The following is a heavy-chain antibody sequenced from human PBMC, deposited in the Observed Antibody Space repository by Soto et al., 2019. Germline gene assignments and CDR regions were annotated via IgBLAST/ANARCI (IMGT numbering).Heavy chain of an antibody. CDR3: ERDLGYCRRATCYREWFDP. CDR2: VRGDNGHT. J-gene: IGHJ5*02. D-gene: IGHD2-2*01. CDR1: GYTFTTHG. Sequence: QVQLVQSGAEVKKPGASVKVSCKASGYTFTTHGISWVRQVPGQGLEWMGWVRGDNGHTNYAQSLQGRVTMTTDTPRNKAYMELRSLRSEDTVVYYSERDLGYCRRATCYREWFDPWGQGTLVTVSS. V-gene: IGHV1-18*01.